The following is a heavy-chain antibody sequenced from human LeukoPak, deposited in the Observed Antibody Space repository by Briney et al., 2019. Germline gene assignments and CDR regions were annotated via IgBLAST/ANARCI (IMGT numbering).Heavy chain of an antibody. D-gene: IGHD5-24*01. CDR3: AKEATITAYNFDY. Sequence: GGSLRLSCAASGFTFSRFWMSWVRQAPGKGPEWVANINPARGEIYYVDSVRGRFTISRDNAKNSLYLQMNSLRVEDTAIYYCAKEATITAYNFDYWGQGALVTVSS. CDR1: GFTFSRFW. J-gene: IGHJ4*02. CDR2: INPARGEI. V-gene: IGHV3-7*01.